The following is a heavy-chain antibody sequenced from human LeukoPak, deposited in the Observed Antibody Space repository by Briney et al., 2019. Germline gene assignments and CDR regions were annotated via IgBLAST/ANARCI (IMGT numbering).Heavy chain of an antibody. D-gene: IGHD1-7*01. Sequence: GGSLRLSCAVSGFTLTNHAVSWVRQAPGKGLEWVSIVVGTGGTYYPGSVRGRFTISRDNSKNTIYLQMDSLRAEDTAIYYCARDYWWNYDYWGQGTLVTVSS. CDR2: VVGTGGT. CDR1: GFTLTNHA. J-gene: IGHJ4*02. CDR3: ARDYWWNYDY. V-gene: IGHV3-23*01.